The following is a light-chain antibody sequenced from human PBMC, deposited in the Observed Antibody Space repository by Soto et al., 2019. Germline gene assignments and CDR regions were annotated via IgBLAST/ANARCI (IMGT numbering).Light chain of an antibody. CDR2: EVT. CDR1: SSDVGGYNY. Sequence: QSALTQPPSASGSPGQSVTISCTGTSSDVGGYNYVSWYQQRPGKAPKLVIYEVTKRPSGVPDRFSGSKSGNTASLTVSGLQAEDEADYYCSSYAGSNNFCVFGPGTKLTVL. CDR3: SSYAGSNNFCV. V-gene: IGLV2-8*01. J-gene: IGLJ1*01.